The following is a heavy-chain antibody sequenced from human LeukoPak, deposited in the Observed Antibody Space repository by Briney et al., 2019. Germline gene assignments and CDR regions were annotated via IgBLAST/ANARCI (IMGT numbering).Heavy chain of an antibody. V-gene: IGHV3-74*01. Sequence: PGGSLRLSCAASGFTLSNYWMHWVRQAPGKGLVWVSRITGDGSSTSYADSVKGRFTISRDNAKNTLYLQMNSLIAEDTAVYYCASDRGGWSFWGQGTMVTVSS. J-gene: IGHJ3*01. CDR2: ITGDGSST. CDR1: GFTLSNYW. CDR3: ASDRGGWSF. D-gene: IGHD1-26*01.